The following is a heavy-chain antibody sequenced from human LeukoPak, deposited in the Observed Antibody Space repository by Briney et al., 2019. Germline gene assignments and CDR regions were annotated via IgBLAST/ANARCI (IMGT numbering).Heavy chain of an antibody. Sequence: GGSLRLSCAASGFTFDDYAMHWVRQAPGKGLEWVSGISWNSGSIGYADSVKGRFTISRDNAKNSLYLQMNSLRAEDTALYYCAKDITSLKGSGIFDYWGQGTLVTVSS. CDR2: ISWNSGSI. J-gene: IGHJ4*02. CDR1: GFTFDDYA. D-gene: IGHD3-10*01. V-gene: IGHV3-9*01. CDR3: AKDITSLKGSGIFDY.